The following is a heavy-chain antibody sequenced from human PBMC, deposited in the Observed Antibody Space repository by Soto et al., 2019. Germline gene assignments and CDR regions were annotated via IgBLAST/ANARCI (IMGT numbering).Heavy chain of an antibody. CDR2: INAGNGNT. Sequence: GXSVKVSFKASGYTFTSYAMHLVRQAPGQRLEWMGWINAGNGNTKYSQKFQGRVTITRDTSASTAYMELSRMRSEDTAVYYCAREDGDPNWFDPWGQGTLVTVSS. V-gene: IGHV1-3*01. D-gene: IGHD4-17*01. J-gene: IGHJ5*02. CDR1: GYTFTSYA. CDR3: AREDGDPNWFDP.